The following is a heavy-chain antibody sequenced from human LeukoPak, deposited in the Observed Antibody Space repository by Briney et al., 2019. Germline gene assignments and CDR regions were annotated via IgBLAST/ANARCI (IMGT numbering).Heavy chain of an antibody. V-gene: IGHV4-39*01. D-gene: IGHD3-22*01. CDR2: IYYSGST. CDR3: ARLAWGYYDSSGYYIDY. Sequence: PSETLSLTCTVSGGSISSSSYYWGWIRQPPGKGLEWIGSIYYSGSTYYNPSLKSRATISVDTSKNQFSLKLSSVTAADTAVYYCARLAWGYYDSSGYYIDYWGQGTLVTVSS. CDR1: GGSISSSSYY. J-gene: IGHJ4*02.